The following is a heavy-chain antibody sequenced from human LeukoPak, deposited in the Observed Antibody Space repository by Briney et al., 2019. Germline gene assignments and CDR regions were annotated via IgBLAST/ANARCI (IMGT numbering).Heavy chain of an antibody. CDR2: IIPIFGTA. J-gene: IGHJ4*02. CDR3: ASQHDYGDLLVDY. V-gene: IGHV1-69*06. Sequence: SVKVSCKASGGTFSSYAISWVRQAPGQGLEWMGGIIPIFGTANYAQKFQGRVTITADKSTSTAYMELSSLRSEDTAVYYCASQHDYGDLLVDYWGQGTLVTVSS. CDR1: GGTFSSYA. D-gene: IGHD4-17*01.